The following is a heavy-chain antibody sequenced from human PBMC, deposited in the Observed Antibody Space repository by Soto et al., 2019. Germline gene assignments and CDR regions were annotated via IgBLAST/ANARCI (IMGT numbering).Heavy chain of an antibody. Sequence: QVQLVESGGGVVQPGRSLRLSYAVSGFTFSDYGMHWVRLAPGKGLEWVAVMSYAGTYKYYADSVKGRFTISRDLSGNTLFLQMNSLRLEDTAVYFCAKEMYPRTVLDTSSPWGDYWGQGTLVTVSS. V-gene: IGHV3-30*18. CDR3: AKEMYPRTVLDTSSPWGDY. J-gene: IGHJ4*02. CDR2: MSYAGTYK. CDR1: GFTFSDYG. D-gene: IGHD6-6*01.